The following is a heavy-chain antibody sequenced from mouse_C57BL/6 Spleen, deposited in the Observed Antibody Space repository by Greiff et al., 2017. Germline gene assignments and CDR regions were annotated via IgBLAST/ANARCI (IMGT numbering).Heavy chain of an antibody. J-gene: IGHJ4*01. D-gene: IGHD1-1*01. CDR1: GFTFNTYA. V-gene: IGHV10-3*01. CDR3: ASYGSSPKDY. Sequence: EVQLVESGGGLVQPKGSLKLSCAASGFTFNTYAMHWVRQAPGKGLEWVARIRSKSSNYATYYADSVKDRFTISRDDSQSMLYLQMNNLKTEDTAMYYWASYGSSPKDYWGQGTAVTVSS. CDR2: IRSKSSNYAT.